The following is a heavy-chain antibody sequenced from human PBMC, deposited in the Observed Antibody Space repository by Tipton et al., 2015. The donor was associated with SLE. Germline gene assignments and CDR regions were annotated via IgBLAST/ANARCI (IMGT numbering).Heavy chain of an antibody. V-gene: IGHV4-61*02. CDR1: GDSVTSGLYY. Sequence: TLSLTCSVSGDSVTSGLYYWSWIRQAAGKGLEWIGRKYISGTSNHNPSLKSRVTISVDTSKNEFSLKLSSVTAADTAVYYCARVRNLLDYWGQGTLVTVSS. CDR2: KYISGTS. J-gene: IGHJ4*02. D-gene: IGHD1-14*01. CDR3: ARVRNLLDY.